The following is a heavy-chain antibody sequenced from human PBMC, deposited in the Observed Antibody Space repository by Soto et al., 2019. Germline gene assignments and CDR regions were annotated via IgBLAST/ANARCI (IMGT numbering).Heavy chain of an antibody. V-gene: IGHV4-31*03. Sequence: SETLSLTCTVSGGSIRSGGHYWTWIRQHPGKGLEWIGRIFFSGNTHYNPALKSRLTFSLDTAKNQFSLKLTSVTAADTAIYYCVGDYYGGGIDFWGPGTLVTVSS. CDR3: VGDYYGGGIDF. CDR1: GGSIRSGGHY. D-gene: IGHD1-26*01. CDR2: IFFSGNT. J-gene: IGHJ4*02.